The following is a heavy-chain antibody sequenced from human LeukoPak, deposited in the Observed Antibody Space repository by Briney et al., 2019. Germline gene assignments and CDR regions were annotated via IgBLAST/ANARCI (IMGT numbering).Heavy chain of an antibody. CDR1: GFTFSSYG. CDR3: ATKTTVVTFDY. Sequence: GGSLRLSCAASGFTFSSYGMHWVHQAPGKGLEWVAVISYDGSNKYYADSVKGRFTISRDNSKNTLYLQMNSLRAEDTAVYYCATKTTVVTFDYWGQGTLVTVSS. V-gene: IGHV3-30*03. J-gene: IGHJ4*02. D-gene: IGHD4-23*01. CDR2: ISYDGSNK.